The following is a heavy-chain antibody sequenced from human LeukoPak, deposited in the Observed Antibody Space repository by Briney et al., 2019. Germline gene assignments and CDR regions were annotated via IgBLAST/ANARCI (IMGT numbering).Heavy chain of an antibody. CDR3: ARASYSYDINGWVPFDY. D-gene: IGHD3-22*01. V-gene: IGHV4-34*01. CDR1: GGSFSRYY. J-gene: IGHJ4*02. Sequence: SETLSLTCAVYGGSFSRYYWSWISQPPGKRLEWIGEINHSGSTNYNPSLKSRVTISVDTSKNQFSLRLSSVTAADTAVYYCARASYSYDINGWVPFDYWGQGTLVTVSS. CDR2: INHSGST.